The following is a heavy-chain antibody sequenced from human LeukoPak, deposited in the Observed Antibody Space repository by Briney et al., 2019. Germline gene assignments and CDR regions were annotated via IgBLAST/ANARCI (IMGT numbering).Heavy chain of an antibody. CDR2: IWYGGSNK. Sequence: PGRSLRLSCAASGFTFSSYGMHWVRQAPGKGLEWVAVIWYGGSNKYYADSVKGRFTISRDNSKNTLYLQMNSLRAEDTAVYYCAKASKAAVYCSSTSCYNDAFDIWGQGTMVTVSS. V-gene: IGHV3-33*08. CDR1: GFTFSSYG. D-gene: IGHD2-2*02. CDR3: AKASKAAVYCSSTSCYNDAFDI. J-gene: IGHJ3*02.